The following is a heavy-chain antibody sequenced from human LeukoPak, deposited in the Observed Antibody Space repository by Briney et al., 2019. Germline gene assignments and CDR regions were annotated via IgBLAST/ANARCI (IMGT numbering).Heavy chain of an antibody. Sequence: GGSLRLSCAASGFTFSNYGMHWVRQAPGKGLEWVAVISYDGSNKYYADSVKGRFTISRDNSKNTLYLQMNSLRAEDTAVYYCARGGRYYYDSSGYYYENYFDYWGQGTLVTVSS. J-gene: IGHJ4*02. V-gene: IGHV3-30*03. CDR3: ARGGRYYYDSSGYYYENYFDY. CDR1: GFTFSNYG. D-gene: IGHD3-22*01. CDR2: ISYDGSNK.